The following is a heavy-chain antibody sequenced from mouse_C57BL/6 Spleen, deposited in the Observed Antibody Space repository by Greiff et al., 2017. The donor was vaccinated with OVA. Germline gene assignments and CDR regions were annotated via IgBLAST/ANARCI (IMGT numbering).Heavy chain of an antibody. J-gene: IGHJ2*01. Sequence: QVQLQQPGAELVKPGASVKLFCKASGYTFTSYRMHRVKQRPGQGLEWVGMIHPNSGSTNYNEKFKGKATLTVDKSTSTAYMQLSSLTSEDSAVYYGARPYSTGDYWGQGTTLTVSS. V-gene: IGHV1-64*01. D-gene: IGHD2-5*01. CDR1: GYTFTSYR. CDR2: IHPNSGST. CDR3: ARPYSTGDY.